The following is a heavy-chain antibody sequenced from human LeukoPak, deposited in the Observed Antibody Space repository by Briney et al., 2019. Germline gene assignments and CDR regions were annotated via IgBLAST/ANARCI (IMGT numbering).Heavy chain of an antibody. D-gene: IGHD3-16*02. CDR3: ARVIRYYYYGMDV. Sequence: SETLSLTCTVSGGSISSYYWSWIRQPPGKGLEWIGYIYYSGSTNYNPSLKSRVTISVDTSKNQFSLKLSSVTAADTAVYYCARVIRYYYYGMDVWGQGTTVTVSS. CDR1: GGSISSYY. CDR2: IYYSGST. J-gene: IGHJ6*02. V-gene: IGHV4-59*01.